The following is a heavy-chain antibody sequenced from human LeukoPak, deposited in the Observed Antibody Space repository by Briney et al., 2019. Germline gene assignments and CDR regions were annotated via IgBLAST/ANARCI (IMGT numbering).Heavy chain of an antibody. CDR2: ISSSGTSK. D-gene: IGHD1-26*01. CDR3: ARARGTYPSHYLDY. CDR1: GFAFNSYE. Sequence: PGMSLRLSCAASGFAFNSYEVNWVRRAPGKGLQWVSYISSSGTSKYYADSVKGRFTISRDNAKNSLFLHMSSLRVEDTAVYYCARARGTYPSHYLDYWGQGTLVTVSS. J-gene: IGHJ4*02. V-gene: IGHV3-48*03.